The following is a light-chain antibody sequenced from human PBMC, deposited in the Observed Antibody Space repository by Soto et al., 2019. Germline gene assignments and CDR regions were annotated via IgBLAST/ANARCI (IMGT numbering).Light chain of an antibody. Sequence: DIEMTQSPSTLSASVGDRVTITCRASQSISTWLAWYQQKPGKAPKLLIHRASSLGTGVPSRLSGSGSGTEFTLTITSLQPDDFATYYCQQYSSNSAFGPGTKVDIK. CDR3: QQYSSNSA. CDR1: QSISTW. V-gene: IGKV1-5*03. J-gene: IGKJ1*01. CDR2: RAS.